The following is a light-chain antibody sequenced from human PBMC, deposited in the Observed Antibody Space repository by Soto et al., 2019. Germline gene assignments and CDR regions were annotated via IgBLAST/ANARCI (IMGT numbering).Light chain of an antibody. V-gene: IGLV3-21*02. CDR2: HDG. J-gene: IGLJ2*01. CDR1: NIGSQS. CDR3: QVWDSSSDQVV. Sequence: SYELTQPPSVSVAPGQTATLTCGGDNIGSQSVHWYRQKPVQAPVLVVFHDGDRPSGIPDRFSVFNSGNTATLTISGVEVGDEADYYCQVWDSSSDQVVFGGGTKVTVL.